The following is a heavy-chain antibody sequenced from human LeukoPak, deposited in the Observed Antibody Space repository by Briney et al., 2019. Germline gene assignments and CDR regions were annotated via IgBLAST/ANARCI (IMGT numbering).Heavy chain of an antibody. CDR2: ISSSSSYI. CDR3: ARDCIGIAAAGTSLGYYYYMDV. V-gene: IGHV3-21*01. D-gene: IGHD6-13*01. Sequence: GGSLRLSCAASGFTFSSYSMNWVRQAPGKGLEWVSSISSSSSYIYYADSVEGRFTISRDNAKNSLYLQMNSLRAEDTAVYYCARDCIGIAAAGTSLGYYYYMDVWGKGTTVTVSS. CDR1: GFTFSSYS. J-gene: IGHJ6*03.